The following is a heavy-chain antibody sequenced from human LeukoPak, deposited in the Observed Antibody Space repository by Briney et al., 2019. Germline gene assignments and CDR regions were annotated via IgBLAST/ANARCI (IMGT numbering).Heavy chain of an antibody. CDR3: ARVRPGYYYYYMDV. CDR1: GGSISSHY. Sequence: SETLSLTCTVSGGSISSHYWSWIRQPPGKGLEWIGYIYYSGSTNYNPSLKSRVTISVDTSKNQFSLKLSSVTAADTAVYYCARVRPGYYYYYMDVWGKGATVTVSS. D-gene: IGHD4-17*01. V-gene: IGHV4-59*11. J-gene: IGHJ6*03. CDR2: IYYSGST.